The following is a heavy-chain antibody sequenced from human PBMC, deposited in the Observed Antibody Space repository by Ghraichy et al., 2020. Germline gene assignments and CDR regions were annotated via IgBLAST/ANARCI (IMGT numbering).Heavy chain of an antibody. CDR2: IYYSGST. V-gene: IGHV4-39*01. Sequence: ETLSLTCTVSGGSISSSSYYWGWIRQPPGKGLEWIGSIYYSGSTYYNPSLKSRVTISVDTSKNQFSLKLSSVTAADTAVYYCARHDVDTAMEPFDYWGQGTLVTVSS. J-gene: IGHJ4*02. D-gene: IGHD5-18*01. CDR1: GGSISSSSYY. CDR3: ARHDVDTAMEPFDY.